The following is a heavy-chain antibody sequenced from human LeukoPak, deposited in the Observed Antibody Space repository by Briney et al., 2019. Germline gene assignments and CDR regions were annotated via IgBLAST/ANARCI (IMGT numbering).Heavy chain of an antibody. Sequence: KPSETLSLTCSVSGGSISSSSYYWGWIRQPPGKGLEWIGSIYYSGSTYYNPSLKSRVTISVDTSKNQFSLKLSSVTAADTAVYYCARPGASGGSEYYFDYWGQGTLVTVSS. D-gene: IGHD2-15*01. V-gene: IGHV4-39*01. CDR2: IYYSGST. CDR1: GGSISSSSYY. CDR3: ARPGASGGSEYYFDY. J-gene: IGHJ4*02.